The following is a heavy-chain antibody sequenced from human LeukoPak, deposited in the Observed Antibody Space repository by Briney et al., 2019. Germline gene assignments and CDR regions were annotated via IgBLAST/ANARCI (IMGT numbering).Heavy chain of an antibody. Sequence: GGSLRLSCAASGFTFSSYAMSWVRQAPGKGLEWVSAISGSGGSTYYADSVKGRFTISRDNAKNSLYLQMNSLRAEDTAVYYCARLTTVTDPDYWGQGTLVTVSS. V-gene: IGHV3-23*01. D-gene: IGHD4-11*01. CDR2: ISGSGGST. CDR3: ARLTTVTDPDY. CDR1: GFTFSSYA. J-gene: IGHJ4*02.